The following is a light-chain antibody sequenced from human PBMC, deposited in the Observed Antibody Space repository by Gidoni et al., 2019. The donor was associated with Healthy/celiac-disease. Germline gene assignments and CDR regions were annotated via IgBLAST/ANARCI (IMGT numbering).Light chain of an antibody. V-gene: IGKV3-15*01. CDR2: GAS. Sequence: PATLSVSPGERATLSCRASQSVSSNLAWYQQKPGQAPRLLIYGASTRATGIPARFSGSGSGTEFTLTISSLQSEDFAVYYCQQYNNWLYTFGQGTKLEIK. J-gene: IGKJ2*01. CDR3: QQYNNWLYT. CDR1: QSVSSN.